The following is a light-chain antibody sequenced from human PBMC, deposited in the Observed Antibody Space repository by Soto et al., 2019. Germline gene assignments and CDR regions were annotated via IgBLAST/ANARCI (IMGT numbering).Light chain of an antibody. CDR1: SSNIGAGYD. CDR2: GNS. V-gene: IGLV1-40*01. CDR3: QSYDSSLSAVV. J-gene: IGLJ2*01. Sequence: QSVLTQLPSVSGAPGQRVTISCTGSSSNIGAGYDVHWYQQFPGTAPKLLIYGNSNRPSGVPDRFSGSKSGTSGSLAITGLRAEDEADYHCQSYDSSLSAVVFGGGTKLTVL.